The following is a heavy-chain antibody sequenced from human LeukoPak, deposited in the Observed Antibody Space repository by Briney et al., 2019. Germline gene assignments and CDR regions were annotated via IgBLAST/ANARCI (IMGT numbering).Heavy chain of an antibody. V-gene: IGHV4-34*01. CDR1: GGSFSGYY. CDR2: TNHSGST. Sequence: PSETLSLTCAVYGGSFSGYYWSWIRQPPGKGLEWIGETNHSGSTNYNPSLKSRVTISVDTSKNQFSLKLSSVTAADTAVYYCARGWDVVVPAATPRWFDPWGQGTLVTVSS. CDR3: ARGWDVVVPAATPRWFDP. D-gene: IGHD2-2*01. J-gene: IGHJ5*02.